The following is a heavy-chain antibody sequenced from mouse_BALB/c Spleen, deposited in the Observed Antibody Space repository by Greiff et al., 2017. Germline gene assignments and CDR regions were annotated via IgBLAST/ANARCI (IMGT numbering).Heavy chain of an antibody. CDR2: IWSGGST. D-gene: IGHD2-14*01. V-gene: IGHV2-2*02. CDR1: GFSLTSYG. Sequence: VQLQQSGPGLVQPSQSLSITCTVSGFSLTSYGVHWVRQSPGKGLEWLGVIWSGGSTDYNAAFISRLSISKDNSKSQVFFKMNSLQANDTAIYYCARNYRSLYYYAMDYWGQGTSVTVSS. J-gene: IGHJ4*01. CDR3: ARNYRSLYYYAMDY.